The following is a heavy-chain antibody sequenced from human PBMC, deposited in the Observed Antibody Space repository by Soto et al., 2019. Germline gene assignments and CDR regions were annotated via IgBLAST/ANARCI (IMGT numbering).Heavy chain of an antibody. V-gene: IGHV4-59*01. J-gene: IGHJ4*02. D-gene: IGHD3-22*01. CDR3: ARGGYYDNSGYSL. CDR1: GGSISNYY. Sequence: KPSETLSLTCSVSGGSISNYYWSWIRQPPGKGLEWIGYVYYTGTTNYNPSLKSRVTISVGSSKNQFSLDLNSVTAADTAVYFCARGGYYDNSGYSLWGQGTLVTVSS. CDR2: VYYTGTT.